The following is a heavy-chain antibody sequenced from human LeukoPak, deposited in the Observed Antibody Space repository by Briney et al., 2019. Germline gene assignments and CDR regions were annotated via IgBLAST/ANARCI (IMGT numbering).Heavy chain of an antibody. J-gene: IGHJ4*02. Sequence: SVKVSCKASGGTFSSYAISWVRQAPGQGLEWMGGIIPIFGTANYAQKFQGRVTITADESTSTAYMELSSLRSEDTAVYYCATSPKPTYDILTGYYGPPSDYWGQGTLVTVSS. D-gene: IGHD3-9*01. V-gene: IGHV1-69*13. CDR1: GGTFSSYA. CDR3: ATSPKPTYDILTGYYGPPSDY. CDR2: IIPIFGTA.